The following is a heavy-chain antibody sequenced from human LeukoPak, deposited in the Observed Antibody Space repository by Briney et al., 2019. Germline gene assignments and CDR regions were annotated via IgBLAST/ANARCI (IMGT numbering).Heavy chain of an antibody. V-gene: IGHV3-74*01. J-gene: IGHJ4*02. D-gene: IGHD4-11*01. Sequence: GESLKISCAASGFTFSSYWMHWVRQVPGKGLVWVSRINPGGSSTAYADSVKGRFTISRDNAKNTLYLQMNSLRADDTAVYYCARSNQADDYWGQGTLVTVSS. CDR2: INPGGSST. CDR3: ARSNQADDY. CDR1: GFTFSSYW.